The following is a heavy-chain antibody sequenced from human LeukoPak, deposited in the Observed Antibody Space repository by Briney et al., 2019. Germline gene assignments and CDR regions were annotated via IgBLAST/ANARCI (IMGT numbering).Heavy chain of an antibody. CDR2: INPNSGGT. CDR1: GYTFTGYY. J-gene: IGHJ4*02. D-gene: IGHD2-15*01. CDR3: ARYLLYCSGGSCYNYFDY. V-gene: IGHV1-2*02. Sequence: ASVKVSCKASGYTFTGYYMHWVRQAPGQGLEWMGWINPNSGGTNYAQKFQGRVTTTRDTSISTAYMELSRLRSDDTAVYYCARYLLYCSGGSCYNYFDYWGQGTLVTVSS.